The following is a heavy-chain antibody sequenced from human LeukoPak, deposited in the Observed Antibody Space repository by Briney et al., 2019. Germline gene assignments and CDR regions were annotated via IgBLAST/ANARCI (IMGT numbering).Heavy chain of an antibody. CDR3: ARDNAYTFDY. J-gene: IGHJ4*02. V-gene: IGHV3-74*01. D-gene: IGHD5-24*01. CDR1: GFTFSSYW. Sequence: GGSLRLSCEVSGFTFSSYWMNWVRQVPGKGLVWVAHINTNGNSANYADSVKGRFTVSRDNAKSTLYLQMNSLRAEDTAVYYCARDNAYTFDYWGQGTLVTVSS. CDR2: INTNGNSA.